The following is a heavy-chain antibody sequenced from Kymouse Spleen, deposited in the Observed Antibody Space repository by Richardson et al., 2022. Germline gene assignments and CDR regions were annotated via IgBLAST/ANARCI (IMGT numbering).Heavy chain of an antibody. V-gene: IGHV3-23*04. CDR1: GFTFSSYA. CDR3: AKDRRVAAASGYYYYGMDV. J-gene: IGHJ6*02. Sequence: EVQLVESGGGLVQPGGSLRLSCAASGFTFSSYAMSWVRQAPGKGLEWVSAISGSGGSTYYADSVKGRFTISRDNSKNTLYLQMNSLRAEDTAVYYCAKDRRVAAASGYYYYGMDVWGQGTTVTVSS. CDR2: ISGSGGST. D-gene: IGHD6-13*01,IGHD6-25*01,IGHD6-6*01.